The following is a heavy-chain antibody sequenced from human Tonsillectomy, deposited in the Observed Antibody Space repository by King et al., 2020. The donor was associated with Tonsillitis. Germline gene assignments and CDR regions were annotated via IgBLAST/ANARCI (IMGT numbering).Heavy chain of an antibody. D-gene: IGHD3-10*01. CDR1: GGSISSSSYY. J-gene: IGHJ3*02. Sequence: QLQESGPGLVKPSETLSLTCTVSGGSISSSSYYWGWLRQPPGKGLEWIGSIYYSGSTYYNPSLKSRVTISVDTSKNQFSLKLSSVTAADTAVYYCASSNLFGESPLGAFDIWGQGTMVTVSS. CDR2: IYYSGST. V-gene: IGHV4-39*01. CDR3: ASSNLFGESPLGAFDI.